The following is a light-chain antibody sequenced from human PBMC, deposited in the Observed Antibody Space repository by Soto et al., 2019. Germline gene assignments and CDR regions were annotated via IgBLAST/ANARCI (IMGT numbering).Light chain of an antibody. Sequence: QSALTQPASASGSPGQSITISCTGTSSDVGGYDYVSWYQLHPGKAPKLMVFEVSNRPSGVSYRFSGSKSGNTASLTISGLQAEDEPDYFCSSYSISTAYLFGTGTKVTAL. CDR3: SSYSISTAYL. CDR2: EVS. V-gene: IGLV2-14*01. CDR1: SSDVGGYDY. J-gene: IGLJ1*01.